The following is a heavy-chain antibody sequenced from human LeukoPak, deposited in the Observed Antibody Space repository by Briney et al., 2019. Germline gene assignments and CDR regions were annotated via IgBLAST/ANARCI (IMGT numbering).Heavy chain of an antibody. D-gene: IGHD6-6*01. CDR2: IYYSGST. J-gene: IGHJ4*02. CDR1: GDSISSSSYY. Sequence: PSETLSLTCTVSGDSISSSSYYWGWIRQPPGKGLEWIGSIYYSGSTYYNPSLKSRVTISVDTSKSQFSLKLSSVTAADTAMYYCARVEAFAGRPWVPFDYWGQGILATVSS. CDR3: ARVEAFAGRPWVPFDY. V-gene: IGHV4-39*07.